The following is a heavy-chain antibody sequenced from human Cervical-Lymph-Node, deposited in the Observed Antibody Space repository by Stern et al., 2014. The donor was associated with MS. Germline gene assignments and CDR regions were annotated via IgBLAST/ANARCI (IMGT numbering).Heavy chain of an antibody. CDR2: LYPGDTEP. D-gene: IGHD3-10*01. V-gene: IGHV5-51*01. J-gene: IGHJ4*02. CDR1: GYDFQYYW. Sequence: VQLVQSGIEIKKPGESLKISCNGSGYDFQYYWIAWVRQLPGSGLEWKGILYPGDTEPKYGPSFQGQVTISVDKSISTAYLHWSSLKASDTAMYYCARGRGGYYDYWGQGTLVTVSS. CDR3: ARGRGGYYDY.